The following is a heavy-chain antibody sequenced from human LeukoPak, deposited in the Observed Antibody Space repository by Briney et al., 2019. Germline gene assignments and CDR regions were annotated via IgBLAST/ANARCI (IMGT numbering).Heavy chain of an antibody. V-gene: IGHV1-2*06. CDR2: INPNSGGT. D-gene: IGHD3-3*01. CDR3: ARASKILRFLEWPPDAFDI. Sequence: AASVKVSCKASGYTFTDYAMHWVRQAPGQGLEWMGRINPNSGGTNYAQKFQGRVTMTRDTSISTAYMELSRLRSDDTAVYYCARASKILRFLEWPPDAFDIWGQGTMVTVSS. J-gene: IGHJ3*02. CDR1: GYTFTDYA.